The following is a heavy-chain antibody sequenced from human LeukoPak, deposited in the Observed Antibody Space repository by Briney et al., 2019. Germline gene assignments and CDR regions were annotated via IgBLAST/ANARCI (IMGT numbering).Heavy chain of an antibody. CDR3: AKGGPWYPFDY. CDR1: GLTFSSHW. V-gene: IGHV3-74*01. J-gene: IGHJ4*02. Sequence: GGSLRLSCAASGLTFSSHWMHWVRQAPGKGLVWVSRITNDGSSTTYADSVKGRFTISRDNAKNMLYLQVNSLRAEDTAVYYCAKGGPWYPFDYWGQGTLVTVSS. D-gene: IGHD6-13*01. CDR2: ITNDGSST.